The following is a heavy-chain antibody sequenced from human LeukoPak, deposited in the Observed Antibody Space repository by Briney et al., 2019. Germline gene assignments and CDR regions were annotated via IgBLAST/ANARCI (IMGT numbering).Heavy chain of an antibody. D-gene: IGHD5-18*01. CDR2: FDPEDGET. CDR1: GYTLTELS. Sequence: GASVNVSCKVSGYTLTELSMHWVRQAPGKGLEWMGGFDPEDGETIYAQKFQGRVTMTEDTSTDTAYMELSSLRSEDTAVYYCARGMGYSYGHPQGAFDIWGQGTMVTVSS. V-gene: IGHV1-24*01. CDR3: ARGMGYSYGHPQGAFDI. J-gene: IGHJ3*02.